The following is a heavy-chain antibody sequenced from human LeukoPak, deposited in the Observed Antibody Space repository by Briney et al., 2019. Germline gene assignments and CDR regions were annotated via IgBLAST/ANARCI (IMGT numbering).Heavy chain of an antibody. J-gene: IGHJ4*02. CDR3: ARGSGSGYDYDY. V-gene: IGHV3-33*01. CDR2: IWYDGSNK. CDR1: GFTFSSYG. D-gene: IGHD5-12*01. Sequence: PGGSLRLSCAASGFTFSSYGMHWVRQAPGKGLEWVAVIWYDGSNKYYADSVKGRFTISRDNAKNSLYLQMNSLRAEDTAVYYCARGSGSGYDYDYWGQGTLVTVSS.